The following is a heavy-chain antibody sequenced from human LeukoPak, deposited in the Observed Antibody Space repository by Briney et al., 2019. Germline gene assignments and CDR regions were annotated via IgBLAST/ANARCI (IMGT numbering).Heavy chain of an antibody. CDR3: AKVYPRYCSGGSCYGIPDY. D-gene: IGHD2-15*01. J-gene: IGHJ4*02. CDR2: ISYDGSNK. V-gene: IGHV3-30*18. Sequence: PGRSLRLSCAASGFTFSSYGMHWVRQAPGKGLGWVAVISYDGSNKYYADSVKGPFTISRDNSKNTLYLQMNSLRAEDTAVYYCAKVYPRYCSGGSCYGIPDYWGQGTLVTVSS. CDR1: GFTFSSYG.